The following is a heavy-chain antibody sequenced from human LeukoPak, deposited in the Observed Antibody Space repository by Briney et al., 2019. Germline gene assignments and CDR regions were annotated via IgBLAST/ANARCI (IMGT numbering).Heavy chain of an antibody. J-gene: IGHJ4*02. Sequence: ASVKVSCKASGYTFTGYYMHWVRQAPGQGLEWMGWINPNSGGTNYAQKSQGRVTMTRDTSISTAYMELSRLRSDDTAVYYCARESYRITMVRGVIGYWGQGTLVTVSS. CDR3: ARESYRITMVRGVIGY. D-gene: IGHD3-10*01. CDR2: INPNSGGT. CDR1: GYTFTGYY. V-gene: IGHV1-2*02.